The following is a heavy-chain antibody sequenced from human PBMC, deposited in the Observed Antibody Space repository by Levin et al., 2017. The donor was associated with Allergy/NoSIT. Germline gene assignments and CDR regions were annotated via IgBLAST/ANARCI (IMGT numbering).Heavy chain of an antibody. V-gene: IGHV4-30-4*01. Sequence: SQTLSLTCTVSGGSISSGDYYWSWIRQPPGKGLEWIGYIYYSGSTYYNPSLKSRVTISVDTSKNQFSLKLSSVTAADTAVYYCARARSSSWPVFDYWGQGTLVTVSS. D-gene: IGHD6-13*01. J-gene: IGHJ4*02. CDR3: ARARSSSWPVFDY. CDR2: IYYSGST. CDR1: GGSISSGDYY.